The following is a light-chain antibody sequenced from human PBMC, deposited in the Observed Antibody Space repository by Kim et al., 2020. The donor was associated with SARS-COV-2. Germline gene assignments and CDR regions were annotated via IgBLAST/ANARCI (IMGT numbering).Light chain of an antibody. Sequence: SPGERATLSCSASHTVTSNYLAWYQQKPGQAPRLLIYGASSRATGIPDRFSGSGSGTDFTLTISRREPEDCAVYYCQQYGSSPATFGQGTKVDIK. CDR3: QQYGSSPAT. CDR1: HTVTSNY. CDR2: GAS. J-gene: IGKJ1*01. V-gene: IGKV3-20*01.